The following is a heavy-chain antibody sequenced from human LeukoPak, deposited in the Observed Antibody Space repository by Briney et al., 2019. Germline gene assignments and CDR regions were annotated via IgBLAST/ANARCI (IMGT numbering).Heavy chain of an antibody. D-gene: IGHD5-24*01. J-gene: IGHJ4*02. CDR1: GGSISSSNW. CDR3: ARHNSGWLQFRYYFDY. V-gene: IGHV4-4*02. Sequence: SETLSLTCAVSGGSISSSNWWSWVRQPPGKGLEWIGEIYHSGSTNYNPSLKSRVTISVDTSKNQFSLKLSSVTAADTAVYYCARHNSGWLQFRYYFDYWGQGTLVTVSS. CDR2: IYHSGST.